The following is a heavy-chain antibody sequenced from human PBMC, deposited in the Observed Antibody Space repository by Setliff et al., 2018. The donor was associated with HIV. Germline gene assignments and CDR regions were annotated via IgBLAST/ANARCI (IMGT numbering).Heavy chain of an antibody. J-gene: IGHJ4*02. V-gene: IGHV4-39*01. Sequence: SETLSLTCTVSGGSISSTNYFWGWIRQPPGKGLEWIGTIYYHGSTYYNPSLKSRVTISIDTSKNQFSLKLGSVTAADTAVYFCARRFEQWLAFDYWGQGTLVTVSS. D-gene: IGHD6-19*01. CDR2: IYYHGST. CDR1: GGSISSTNYF. CDR3: ARRFEQWLAFDY.